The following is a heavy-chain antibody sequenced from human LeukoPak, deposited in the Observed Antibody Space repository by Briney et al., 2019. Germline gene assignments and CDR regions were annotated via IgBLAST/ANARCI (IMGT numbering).Heavy chain of an antibody. CDR2: IYQSGSGSS. Sequence: SETLSLTCSVSGGSIISTNYYWGWIRQPPGKGLEWIGSIYQSGSGSSYYNPSLKSRVTISGDTSKNHFFLRLSSVTAADTAVYYCASTLRFLPYRRFDYWGQGTLITVPS. CDR1: GGSIISTNYY. V-gene: IGHV4-39*02. J-gene: IGHJ4*02. CDR3: ASTLRFLPYRRFDY. D-gene: IGHD3-3*01.